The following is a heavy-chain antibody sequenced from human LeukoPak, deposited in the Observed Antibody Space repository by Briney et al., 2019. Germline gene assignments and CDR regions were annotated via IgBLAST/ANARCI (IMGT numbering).Heavy chain of an antibody. J-gene: IGHJ4*02. D-gene: IGHD2-2*01. Sequence: SETLSLTCTVSGGSIRSGSYYWSWIRQPAGKGLEWIGRIYTSGSTNYNPSLKSRVTISVDTSKNQFSLKLSSVTAADTAVYYCARDSRLSDPYYFDYWGQGTLVTVSS. V-gene: IGHV4-61*02. CDR1: GGSIRSGSYY. CDR2: IYTSGST. CDR3: ARDSRLSDPYYFDY.